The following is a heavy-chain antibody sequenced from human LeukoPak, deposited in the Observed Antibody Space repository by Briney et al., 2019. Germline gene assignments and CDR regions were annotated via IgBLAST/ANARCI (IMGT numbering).Heavy chain of an antibody. CDR3: AKDQSYFDPSAYQGPIDY. V-gene: IGHV3-23*01. CDR2: ISVSGGNT. Sequence: GGSLRLSCAASGFTFTSYALSWVRQAPGRGLEWVSLISVSGGNTYYADSVKGRFTISRDNSKNTLCLQLNSLRSEDTAVYYCAKDQSYFDPSAYQGPIDYWGQGALVTVSS. J-gene: IGHJ4*02. D-gene: IGHD3-9*01. CDR1: GFTFTSYA.